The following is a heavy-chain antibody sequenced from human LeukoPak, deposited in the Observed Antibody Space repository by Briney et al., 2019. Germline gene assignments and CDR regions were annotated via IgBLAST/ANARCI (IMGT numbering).Heavy chain of an antibody. CDR3: ARGSGSSSWYGSFDY. CDR2: IIPIFGTA. J-gene: IGHJ4*02. D-gene: IGHD6-13*01. Sequence: ASVKVSCKASGGTFSSYAISWVRQAPGQGLEWMGGIIPIFGTANYAQKFQGRVTITADESTSTAYMELSSLRSEDTAVYYWARGSGSSSWYGSFDYWGQGTLVTVSS. V-gene: IGHV1-69*13. CDR1: GGTFSSYA.